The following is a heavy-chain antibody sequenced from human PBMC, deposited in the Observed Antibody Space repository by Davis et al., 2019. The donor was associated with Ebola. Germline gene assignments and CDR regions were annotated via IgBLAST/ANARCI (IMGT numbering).Heavy chain of an antibody. CDR2: IYHSGST. CDR1: GGSISSSNW. J-gene: IGHJ4*02. D-gene: IGHD6-19*01. CDR3: ARGVPSSGWLRPDY. V-gene: IGHV4-4*02. Sequence: SETLSLTCAVSGGSISSSNWWSWVRQPPGKGLEWIGEIYHSGSTNYNPSLKSRVTISVDTSKNQFSLNLSSVTAADTAVYYCARGVPSSGWLRPDYWGQGTLVTVSS.